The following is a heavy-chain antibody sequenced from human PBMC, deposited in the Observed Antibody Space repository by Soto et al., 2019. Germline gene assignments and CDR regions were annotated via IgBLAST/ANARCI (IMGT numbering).Heavy chain of an antibody. CDR3: AKDLFVVVVAATHYFDY. CDR2: ISGSGGST. CDR1: GFTFSSYA. Sequence: GGSLRLSCAASGFTFSSYAMSWVRQAPGKGLEWVSAISGSGGSTYYADSVKGRFTISRDNSKNTLYLQMNSLRAEDTAVYYCAKDLFVVVVAATHYFDYWGQGTLVTVSS. J-gene: IGHJ4*02. V-gene: IGHV3-23*01. D-gene: IGHD2-15*01.